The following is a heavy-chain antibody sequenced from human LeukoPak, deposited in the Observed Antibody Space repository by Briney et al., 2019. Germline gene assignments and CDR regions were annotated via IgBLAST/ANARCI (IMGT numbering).Heavy chain of an antibody. Sequence: SETLSLTCAVYGGSFSGYYWSWIRQPPGKGLEWIGEINHSGSTNYNPSLKSRVTISVDTSKNQFSLKLSSVTAADTAVYYRARGWGYYYWGQGTLVTVSS. CDR1: GGSFSGYY. CDR3: ARGWGYYY. J-gene: IGHJ4*02. V-gene: IGHV4-34*01. CDR2: INHSGST. D-gene: IGHD5-18*01.